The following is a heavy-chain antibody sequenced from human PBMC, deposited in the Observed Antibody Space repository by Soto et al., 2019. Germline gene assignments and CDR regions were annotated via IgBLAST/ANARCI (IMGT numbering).Heavy chain of an antibody. Sequence: ASVKVSCKASGYTFTGYYMHWVRQAPGQGLEWMGWINPNSGGTNYAQKFQGRVTMTSDTSISTAYMELRRLRSDDTAVYYCARIECEHPGYYDYDMDVWGQGTTVTVSS. CDR2: INPNSGGT. CDR3: ARIECEHPGYYDYDMDV. V-gene: IGHV1-2*02. D-gene: IGHD3-3*01. J-gene: IGHJ6*02. CDR1: GYTFTGYY.